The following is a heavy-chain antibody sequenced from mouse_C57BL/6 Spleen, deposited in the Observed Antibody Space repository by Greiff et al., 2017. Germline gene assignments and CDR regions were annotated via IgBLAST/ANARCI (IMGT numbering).Heavy chain of an antibody. Sequence: EVQLQQSGPELVKPGASVKISCKASGYTFTDYYMNWVKQSHGKSLEWIGDINPNNGGTSYNQKFKGKATLTVDKSSSTAYMELRSLTSEDSAVXYCARAPRYYGSSYWYFDVWGTGTTVTVSS. V-gene: IGHV1-26*01. D-gene: IGHD1-1*01. J-gene: IGHJ1*03. CDR2: INPNNGGT. CDR1: GYTFTDYY. CDR3: ARAPRYYGSSYWYFDV.